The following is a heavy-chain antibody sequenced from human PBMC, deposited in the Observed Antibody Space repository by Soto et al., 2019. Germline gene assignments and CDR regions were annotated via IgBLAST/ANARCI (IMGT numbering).Heavy chain of an antibody. J-gene: IGHJ6*02. CDR2: ISGNGNSI. V-gene: IGHV3-48*02. Sequence: EVPLVESGGGLVQRGGSVRLSCAASGFTLSIYSMNWVRQAPRKGLEWVSYISGNGNSIYYADSVEGRFTISRDNAKNYLYLQVKSQRDEDTAVYYCARGLYLQYSMGVWGQGTTVTVSS. CDR3: ARGLYLQYSMGV. CDR1: GFTLSIYS. D-gene: IGHD3-16*02.